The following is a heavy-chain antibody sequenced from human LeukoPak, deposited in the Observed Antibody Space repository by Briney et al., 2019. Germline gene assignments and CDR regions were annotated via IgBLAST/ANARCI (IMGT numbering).Heavy chain of an antibody. V-gene: IGHV1-2*02. D-gene: IGHD3-10*01. Sequence: ASVKVPCKASGYTFTGYYMHWVRQAPGQGLEWMGWINPNSGGTNNAQKFQGRVTMTEDTSTDTAYMELSSLRSEDTAVYYCATLTSGSYYNVLYFQHWGQGTLVTVSS. J-gene: IGHJ1*01. CDR1: GYTFTGYY. CDR2: INPNSGGT. CDR3: ATLTSGSYYNVLYFQH.